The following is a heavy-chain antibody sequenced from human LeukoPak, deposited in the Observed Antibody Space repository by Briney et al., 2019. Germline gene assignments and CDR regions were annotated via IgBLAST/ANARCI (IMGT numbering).Heavy chain of an antibody. Sequence: GSLRLSCAASGFTFSSYAMSWVRQAPGKGLKWIGRISYSGSTYYNPSLKSRVTISVDTSKNQFSLKLSSVTAADTAVYYCARARRQWLVGTTIRGDNPPYYFDYWGQGTLVTVSS. CDR2: ISYSGST. V-gene: IGHV4-59*12. CDR1: GFTFSSYA. J-gene: IGHJ4*02. CDR3: ARARRQWLVGTTIRGDNPPYYFDY. D-gene: IGHD6-19*01.